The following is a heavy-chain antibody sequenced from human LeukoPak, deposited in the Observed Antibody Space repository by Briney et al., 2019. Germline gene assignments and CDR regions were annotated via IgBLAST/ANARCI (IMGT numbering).Heavy chain of an antibody. J-gene: IGHJ4*02. CDR1: GGSIRSSSTYY. D-gene: IGHD3-16*01. CDR3: ARLGEDSGSYFFYDY. Sequence: PSETLSLTCTVSGGSIRSSSTYYWGWIRPPPGKGPEWIGSIYYSGNTYYNPSLKSRVTISVDTSKNQLSLKLNSVTAADTAVYYCARLGEDSGSYFFYDYWGQGTLVTVSS. CDR2: IYYSGNT. V-gene: IGHV4-39*01.